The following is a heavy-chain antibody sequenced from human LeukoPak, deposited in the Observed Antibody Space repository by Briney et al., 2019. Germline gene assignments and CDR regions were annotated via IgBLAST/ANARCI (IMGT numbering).Heavy chain of an antibody. CDR1: GYTFTSYG. Sequence: ASVKVSCKVSGYTFTSYGISWVRQAPGQGLEWMGWISAYNGNTNYAQKLQGRVTMTTDTSTSTAYMELRSLRSDDTAVYYCARDPADRYYDFWSGYAKGGSFDYWGQGTLVTVSS. J-gene: IGHJ4*02. D-gene: IGHD3-3*01. V-gene: IGHV1-18*01. CDR2: ISAYNGNT. CDR3: ARDPADRYYDFWSGYAKGGSFDY.